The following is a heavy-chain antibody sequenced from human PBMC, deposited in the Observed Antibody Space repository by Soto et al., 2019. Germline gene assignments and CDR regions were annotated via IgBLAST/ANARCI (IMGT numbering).Heavy chain of an antibody. CDR3: ARDSLPHDSSSWPLAFDP. D-gene: IGHD6-13*01. Sequence: AASVKVSCKASGYTFTSYGISWVRQAPGQGLEWMGWISAYNGNTNYAQKLQGRVTMTTDTSTSTAYMELRSLRSDDTAVYYCARDSLPHDSSSWPLAFDPWGQGTMVTVSS. CDR1: GYTFTSYG. CDR2: ISAYNGNT. J-gene: IGHJ5*02. V-gene: IGHV1-18*04.